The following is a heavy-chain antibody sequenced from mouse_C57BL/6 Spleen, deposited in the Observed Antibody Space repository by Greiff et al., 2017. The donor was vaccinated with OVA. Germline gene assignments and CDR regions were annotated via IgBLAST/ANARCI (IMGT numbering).Heavy chain of an antibody. J-gene: IGHJ4*01. CDR2: IRSKSNNYAT. CDR3: VRRGITTNAMDY. Sequence: DVKLVESGGGLVQPKGSLKLSCAASGFSFNTYAMNWVRQAPGKGMEWVARIRSKSNNYATYYADSVKDRFTISRDDSESMLYLQMNNLKTEDTAMYYCVRRGITTNAMDYWGQGTSVTVSS. V-gene: IGHV10-1*01. CDR1: GFSFNTYA. D-gene: IGHD1-1*01.